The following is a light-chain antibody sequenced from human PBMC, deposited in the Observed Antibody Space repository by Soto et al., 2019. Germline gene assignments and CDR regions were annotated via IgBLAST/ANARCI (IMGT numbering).Light chain of an antibody. J-gene: IGKJ4*01. CDR2: GAS. V-gene: IGKV3D-15*01. Sequence: EIVMTQSPATLSVSPGERATLSCRASQSVSSNLAWYQQKPGQAPRLLIYGASTRATGIPARFSGSGSGTEFPLTISSLQSVDFAVYYCQQYNNWPLTFGGGTKVDIK. CDR3: QQYNNWPLT. CDR1: QSVSSN.